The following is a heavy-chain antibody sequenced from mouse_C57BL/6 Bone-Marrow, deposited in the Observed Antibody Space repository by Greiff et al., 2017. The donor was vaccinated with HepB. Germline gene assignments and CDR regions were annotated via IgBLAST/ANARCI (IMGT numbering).Heavy chain of an antibody. Sequence: EVQLQQSGAELVKPGASVKLSCTASGFNIKDYYMHWVKQRTEQGLEWIGRIDPEVGETKYAPKFQGKATLTADTSTNTATLQLSSLTSEDTAVYYCADTTPHWYFDVWGTGTTVTVSS. CDR1: GFNIKDYY. V-gene: IGHV14-2*01. CDR3: ADTTPHWYFDV. CDR2: IDPEVGET. J-gene: IGHJ1*03. D-gene: IGHD1-1*01.